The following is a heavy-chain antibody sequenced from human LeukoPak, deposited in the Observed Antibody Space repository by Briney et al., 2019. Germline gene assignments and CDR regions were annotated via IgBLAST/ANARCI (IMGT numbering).Heavy chain of an antibody. V-gene: IGHV3-30*03. CDR3: ARDADGYED. D-gene: IGHD5-18*01. CDR1: GFTFSRHG. CDR2: ISNDGSRK. Sequence: GGSLRLSCAPSGFTFSRHGMHWVRQAPGKGLEWVAIISNDGSRKYYAHSVEGRFTISRDNSKNTLYLQMDSLRAEDTAVYYCARDADGYEDWGQGTLVTVSS. J-gene: IGHJ4*02.